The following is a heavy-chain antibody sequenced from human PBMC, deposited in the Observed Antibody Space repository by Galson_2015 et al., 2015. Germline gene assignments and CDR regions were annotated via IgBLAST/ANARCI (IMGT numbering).Heavy chain of an antibody. V-gene: IGHV1-3*01. CDR3: ARWGYSETANDY. CDR1: GYTFTSYA. CDR2: INAGNGNT. J-gene: IGHJ4*02. Sequence: SVKVSCKASGYTFTSYAMHWVRQAPGQRLEWMGWINAGNGNTKYSQKFQGRVTITRDTSASTAYMELSSLRSEDTAVYYCARWGYSETANDYWGQGTLVTVSS. D-gene: IGHD1-26*01.